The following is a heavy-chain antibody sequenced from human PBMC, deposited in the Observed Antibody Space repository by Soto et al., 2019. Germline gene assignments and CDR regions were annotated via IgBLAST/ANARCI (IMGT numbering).Heavy chain of an antibody. CDR1: GYDFTAYD. J-gene: IGHJ6*02. D-gene: IGHD6-13*01. CDR2: MNPINGAT. CDR3: GRGPSPRAPAGGTPYYYAMDV. Sequence: QVQLVQSGAEVKQSGASVKVSCKASGYDFTAYDINWVRQASGQGLEWMGWMNPINGATGSARRFQGRVSMTRNTATVTAYLELTSLRSDDTAVYYCGRGPSPRAPAGGTPYYYAMDVWGQGTTVTVSS. V-gene: IGHV1-8*02.